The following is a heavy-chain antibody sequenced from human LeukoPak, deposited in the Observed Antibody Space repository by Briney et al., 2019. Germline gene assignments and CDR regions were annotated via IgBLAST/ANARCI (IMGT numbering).Heavy chain of an antibody. CDR3: ARGGPFMIVVVNRWFDP. CDR1: GYSISSGYY. V-gene: IGHV4-38-2*02. J-gene: IGHJ5*02. D-gene: IGHD3-22*01. CDR2: INHSGST. Sequence: SETLSLTCTVSGYSISSGYYWGWIRQPPGKGLEWIGEINHSGSTNYNPSLKSRVTISVDTSKNQFSLKLSSVTAADTAVYYCARGGPFMIVVVNRWFDPWGQGTLVTVSS.